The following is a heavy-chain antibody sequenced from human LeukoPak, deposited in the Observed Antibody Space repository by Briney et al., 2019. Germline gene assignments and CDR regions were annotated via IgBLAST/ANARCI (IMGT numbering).Heavy chain of an antibody. V-gene: IGHV4-59*01. D-gene: IGHD3-10*01. CDR1: GGSISSYY. J-gene: IGHJ6*03. Sequence: PSETLSLTCTVSGGSISSYYWSWIRQPPGKGLEWIGYIYYSGSTNYNPSLKSRVTISVDTSKNQFSLKLSSVTAADTAVYYCAREVGVRGAVYYYMDVWGKGTTVTASS. CDR3: AREVGVRGAVYYYMDV. CDR2: IYYSGST.